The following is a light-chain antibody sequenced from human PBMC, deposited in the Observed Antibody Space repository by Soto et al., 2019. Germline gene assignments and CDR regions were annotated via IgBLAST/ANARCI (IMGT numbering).Light chain of an antibody. CDR3: QQYRSYSQYT. J-gene: IGKJ2*01. V-gene: IGKV1-5*03. CDR2: KTS. Sequence: DIQMPQSPSTLSASVGDRVTITCRARQSVSSWLAWHQQSPGKAPKLLIYKTSNLQTGVPSRFSGSGSRTEFTLTIGSLQPDDFSTYYCQQYRSYSQYTFGQGTKVEIK. CDR1: QSVSSW.